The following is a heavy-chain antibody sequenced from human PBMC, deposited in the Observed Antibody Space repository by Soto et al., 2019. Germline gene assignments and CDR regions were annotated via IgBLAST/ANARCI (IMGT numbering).Heavy chain of an antibody. Sequence: SVKVSCKASGYILTGYYMHWVRQAPGQGLEWMGWINPNSGGTNYAQKFQGWVTMTRDTSINTAYMELSRLRSDDTAVYYCARLAIVGATTDYYFDYWGQGTLVTGSS. D-gene: IGHD1-26*01. CDR3: ARLAIVGATTDYYFDY. V-gene: IGHV1-2*04. CDR2: INPNSGGT. CDR1: GYILTGYY. J-gene: IGHJ4*02.